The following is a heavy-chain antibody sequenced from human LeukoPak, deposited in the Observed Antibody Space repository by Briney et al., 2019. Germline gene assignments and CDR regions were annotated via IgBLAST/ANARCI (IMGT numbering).Heavy chain of an antibody. V-gene: IGHV4-4*07. J-gene: IGHJ6*03. CDR3: ARVVYSGYDLRGAMDV. D-gene: IGHD5-12*01. CDR1: GGSISSYY. Sequence: SETLSLTCTVSGGSISSYYWSWIRQPAGKGLEWIGRIYTSGSTNYNPSLKSRVTMSVDTSKNQFSLKLSSVTAADTAVYYCARVVYSGYDLRGAMDVWGKGTTVTVSS. CDR2: IYTSGST.